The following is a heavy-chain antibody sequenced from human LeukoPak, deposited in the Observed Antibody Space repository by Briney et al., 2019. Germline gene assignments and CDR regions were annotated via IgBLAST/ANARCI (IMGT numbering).Heavy chain of an antibody. Sequence: PSETLSLTCAVYGESFSGYYWTWIRQPPGKGLEWIGEINHSGSTNYNPSLESRVTISVDTSKNQFPLKLSSVTAADTAVYYCARGLRDDILTGYPLDYWGQGTLVTVSS. V-gene: IGHV4-34*01. CDR1: GESFSGYY. D-gene: IGHD3-9*01. CDR2: INHSGST. J-gene: IGHJ4*02. CDR3: ARGLRDDILTGYPLDY.